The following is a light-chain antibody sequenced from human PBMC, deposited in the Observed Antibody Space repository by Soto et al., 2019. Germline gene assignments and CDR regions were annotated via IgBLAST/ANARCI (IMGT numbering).Light chain of an antibody. J-gene: IGKJ1*01. CDR2: QGS. Sequence: DIQMTQSPSTLSASLGDRVTITCVASQSINTWLSWYQQKPGKAPNLLIYQGSSLESGVPSRFSGSGSGTEFTLTISSLQPDDVATYYCQQYYSYMWTFGQGTKVDI. CDR1: QSINTW. V-gene: IGKV1-5*03. CDR3: QQYYSYMWT.